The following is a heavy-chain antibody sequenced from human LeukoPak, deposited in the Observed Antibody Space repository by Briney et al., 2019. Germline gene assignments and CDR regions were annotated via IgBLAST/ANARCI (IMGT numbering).Heavy chain of an antibody. D-gene: IGHD6-19*01. CDR1: GFTFSDYW. V-gene: IGHV3-74*01. CDR3: ARPRYSSGWYDFQH. Sequence: PGGSLRLSCAASGFTFSDYWMYWVRQAPGKGLVWVSRINTDGSSTSYADSVKGRFTISRDNAKNTLYLQMNSLRAEDTAVYYCARPRYSSGWYDFQHWGQGTLVTVSS. J-gene: IGHJ1*01. CDR2: INTDGSST.